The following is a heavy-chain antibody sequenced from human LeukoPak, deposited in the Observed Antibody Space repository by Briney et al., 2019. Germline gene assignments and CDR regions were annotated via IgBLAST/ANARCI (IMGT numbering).Heavy chain of an antibody. CDR2: INHSGST. CDR3: ARQTGSGLFILP. Sequence: SETLSLTCSVSGGSISSSSYYWSWIRQPPGKGLEWIGEINHSGSTYYNASLKSQVSISIDTSKNQFSLKLTSVTAADTAVYYCARQTGSGLFILPGGQGTLVTVSS. CDR1: GGSISSSSYY. J-gene: IGHJ4*02. V-gene: IGHV4-39*01. D-gene: IGHD3/OR15-3a*01.